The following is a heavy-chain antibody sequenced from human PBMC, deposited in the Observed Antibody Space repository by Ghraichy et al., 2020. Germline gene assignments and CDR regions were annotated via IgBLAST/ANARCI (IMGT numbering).Heavy chain of an antibody. Sequence: GESLNISCSASGFTFSNYAMHWVRQAPGKGLEYVSSISSNGGGTYNADSVKGRFTISRDNSKNTLYLRMNSLRTEDTAVYYCTSLEYWGQGTRVTVSS. CDR1: GFTFSNYA. V-gene: IGHV3-64D*06. J-gene: IGHJ4*02. CDR3: TSLEY. D-gene: IGHD6-6*01. CDR2: ISSNGGGT.